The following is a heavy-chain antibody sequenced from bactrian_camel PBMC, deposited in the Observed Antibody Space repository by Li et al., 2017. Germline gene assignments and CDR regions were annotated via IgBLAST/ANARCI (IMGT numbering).Heavy chain of an antibody. CDR3: AIDPHYGDIPQSGLGEY. CDR1: GFTSSGYH. V-gene: IGHV3-2*01. CDR2: IYSDGSKT. Sequence: HVQLVESGGDLVQPGGSLRLSCEASGFTSSGYHTYWVRQVPGKGLEWVASIYSDGSKTYYTDSVKGRFTISRDNAKNTVYLRMNSLKSEDTALYYCAIDPHYGDIPQSGLGEYWGQGTQVTVS. J-gene: IGHJ4*01. D-gene: IGHD1*01.